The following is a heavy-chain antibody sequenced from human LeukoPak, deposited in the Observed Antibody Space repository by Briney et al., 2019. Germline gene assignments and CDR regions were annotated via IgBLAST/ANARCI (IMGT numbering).Heavy chain of an antibody. Sequence: GGSLRLSCAASGFTFDDYAMHWVRQAPGKGLEWVSLISWDGGNTYYADSVKGRFTISRDNSKNSLYLQMNSLRAEDMALYYCAKAGFGGDNFDFWGQGTLVTVSS. CDR3: AKAGFGGDNFDF. V-gene: IGHV3-43D*03. CDR2: ISWDGGNT. D-gene: IGHD3-10*01. J-gene: IGHJ4*02. CDR1: GFTFDDYA.